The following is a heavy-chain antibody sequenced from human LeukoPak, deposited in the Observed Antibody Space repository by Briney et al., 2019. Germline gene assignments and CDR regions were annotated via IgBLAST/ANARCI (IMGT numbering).Heavy chain of an antibody. J-gene: IGHJ5*02. V-gene: IGHV4-34*01. Sequence: GSLRLSCAASGFTFSSYGMHWVRQPPGKGLEWIGEINHSGSTNYNPSLKSRVTILTDTSKQQFSLRLTSLTAADSAVYYCARRTLSTMGAARQFDPWGQGTLVTVSS. CDR2: INHSGST. CDR1: GFTFSSYG. D-gene: IGHD3-16*01. CDR3: ARRTLSTMGAARQFDP.